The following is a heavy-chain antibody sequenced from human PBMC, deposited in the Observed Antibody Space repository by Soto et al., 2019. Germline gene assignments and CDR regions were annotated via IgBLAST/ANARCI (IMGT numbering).Heavy chain of an antibody. CDR3: AKASSSSWAYNWFDP. J-gene: IGHJ5*02. V-gene: IGHV3-23*01. CDR1: GFTFSSYA. D-gene: IGHD6-13*01. CDR2: TSGSGGST. Sequence: GGSLRLSCAASGFTFSSYAMSWVRQAPGKGLEWVSATSGSGGSTYYADSVKGRFTISRDNSKNTLYLQMNSLRAEDTAVYYCAKASSSSWAYNWFDPWGQGTLVTVSS.